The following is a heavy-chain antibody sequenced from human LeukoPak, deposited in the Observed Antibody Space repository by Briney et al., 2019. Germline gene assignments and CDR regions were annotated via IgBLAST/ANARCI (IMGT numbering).Heavy chain of an antibody. CDR3: ARGRPRDY. V-gene: IGHV3-66*01. J-gene: IGHJ4*02. D-gene: IGHD6-6*01. CDR1: GLTVSSNY. CDR2: IYSGGST. Sequence: GRSLRLSCAASGLTVSSNYMNWVRQAPGKGLEWGSAIYSGGSTYYADSVKGRFTISRDNSKNTVYLQMNSLRADDTAVYYCARGRPRDYWGQGTLVTVSS.